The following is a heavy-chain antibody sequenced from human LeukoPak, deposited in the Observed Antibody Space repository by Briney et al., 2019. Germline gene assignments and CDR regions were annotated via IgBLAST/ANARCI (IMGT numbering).Heavy chain of an antibody. CDR1: GFVFSDYP. V-gene: IGHV3-30*07. CDR2: ISFDGSHQ. Sequence: PGGSLRLSCSASGFVFSDYPLHWIRQSPGKGPEWVAVISFDGSHQYYADSVKGRFTISRDNSKNTLYLQMNSLRAEDTAVYYCARVVAAMGGIDYWGQGTLVTVSS. CDR3: ARVVAAMGGIDY. D-gene: IGHD2-21*02. J-gene: IGHJ4*02.